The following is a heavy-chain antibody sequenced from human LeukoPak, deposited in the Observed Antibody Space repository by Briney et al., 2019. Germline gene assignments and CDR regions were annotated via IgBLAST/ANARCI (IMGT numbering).Heavy chain of an antibody. CDR1: GFTVSRNY. CDR3: ARVSPNTVTTLQYFDY. D-gene: IGHD4-17*01. CDR2: IYSGGST. V-gene: IGHV3-66*01. Sequence: GGSLRLSCAASGFTVSRNYMSWVRQAPGKGLEWVSVIYSGGSTYYADSVKGRFTISRDNSKRTLYLQMKSLRAEDTAVYYCARVSPNTVTTLQYFDYWGQGTLVTVSS. J-gene: IGHJ4*02.